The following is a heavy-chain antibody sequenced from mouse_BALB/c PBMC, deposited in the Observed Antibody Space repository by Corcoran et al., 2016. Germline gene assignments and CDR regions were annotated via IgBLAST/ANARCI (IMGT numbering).Heavy chain of an antibody. CDR2: INPNNGGT. J-gene: IGHJ2*01. CDR1: RYTFKDYH. V-gene: IGHV1-18*01. Sequence: EELLLPSGPDLVKPGASVKIPCKACRYTFKDYHMDWVKQSHGKSNEWMGDINPNNGGTIYNQKFKGKATLTIDKSSSTAYMELHILTSEDTAVYFCARRYYYGSSPFDYCGQGTTLTVST. D-gene: IGHD1-1*01. CDR3: ARRYYYGSSPFDY.